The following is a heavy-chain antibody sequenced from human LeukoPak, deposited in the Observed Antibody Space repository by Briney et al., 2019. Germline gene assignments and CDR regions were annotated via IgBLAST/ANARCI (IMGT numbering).Heavy chain of an antibody. D-gene: IGHD5-18*01. J-gene: IGHJ4*02. CDR2: IYYSGST. CDR3: ARGYSYGHSDY. Sequence: SETLSLTCTVSGGSISSGGYYWSWIRQHPGKGLEWIGYIYYSGSTYYNPSLKSRVTISVDTSKNQFSLKLSSVIAADTAVYYCARGYSYGHSDYWGQGTLVTVSS. V-gene: IGHV4-31*03. CDR1: GGSISSGGYY.